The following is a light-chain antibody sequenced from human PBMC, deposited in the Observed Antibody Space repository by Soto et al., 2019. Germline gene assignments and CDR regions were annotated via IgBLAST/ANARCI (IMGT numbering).Light chain of an antibody. CDR1: QRVSNNY. Sequence: EIVLTQSPDTLSVSPGEGATLSCRASQRVSNNYLAWYQQKPGQAPRLLMYSASSRAAGIPNRFSGRGYGTDFTLTISRLEPEDSAVYFCQQYGSSVLTFGGGTKVEI. CDR2: SAS. J-gene: IGKJ4*01. CDR3: QQYGSSVLT. V-gene: IGKV3-20*01.